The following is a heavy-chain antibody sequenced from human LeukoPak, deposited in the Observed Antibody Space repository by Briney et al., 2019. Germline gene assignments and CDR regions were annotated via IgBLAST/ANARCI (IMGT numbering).Heavy chain of an antibody. J-gene: IGHJ4*02. D-gene: IGHD3-22*01. CDR3: ARVGHYYDSSGYYYMVDY. CDR1: GYTFTSYG. V-gene: IGHV1-18*01. Sequence: ASVKVSCKASGYTFTSYGISWVRQAPGQGREWMGWISAYNGNTNYAQKLQGRVTMTTDTSTSTAYMELRSLRSDDTAVYYCARVGHYYDSSGYYYMVDYWGQGTLVTVSS. CDR2: ISAYNGNT.